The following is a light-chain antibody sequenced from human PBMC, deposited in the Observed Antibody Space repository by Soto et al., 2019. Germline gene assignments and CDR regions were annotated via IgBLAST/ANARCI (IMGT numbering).Light chain of an antibody. Sequence: QSVLTQPPSASGTPGQRVTISCTGSSSNIGAGHDVHWYQQLPGTAPKLLIYGNGNRPSGVPDRFSGSKSGTSASLAITGLQAEDEADYYCQSYDSVLSGSEVFGTGTKVTVL. CDR2: GNG. CDR3: QSYDSVLSGSEV. CDR1: SSNIGAGHD. V-gene: IGLV1-40*01. J-gene: IGLJ1*01.